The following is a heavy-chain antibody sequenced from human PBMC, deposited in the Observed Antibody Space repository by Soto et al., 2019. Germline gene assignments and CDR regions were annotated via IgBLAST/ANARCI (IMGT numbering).Heavy chain of an antibody. V-gene: IGHV3-33*01. J-gene: IGHJ4*02. Sequence: GGSLRLSCAASGFTFSSYGMHWVRQAPGKGLEWVAVIWYDGSNKYYADSVKGRFTISRDNSKNTLYLQMNSLRAEDTAVYYCAREGCSNTSCYAHFDYWGQGTLVTVSS. CDR3: AREGCSNTSCYAHFDY. CDR2: IWYDGSNK. CDR1: GFTFSSYG. D-gene: IGHD2-2*01.